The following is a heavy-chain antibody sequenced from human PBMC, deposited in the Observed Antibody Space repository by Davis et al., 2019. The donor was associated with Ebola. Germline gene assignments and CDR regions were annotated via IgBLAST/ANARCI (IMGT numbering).Heavy chain of an antibody. D-gene: IGHD3-10*01. CDR3: ARERYYSSGSRYYYYGMDV. CDR2: IYFSGST. V-gene: IGHV4-61*01. Sequence: SETLSLTCTVSGGSVSSGSYYWSWIRQPPGKGLEWIGYIYFSGSTNYNPSLKSRVTISVDTSKNQFSLKLSSVTAADTAVYYCARERYYSSGSRYYYYGMDVWGQGTTVTVSS. CDR1: GGSVSSGSYY. J-gene: IGHJ6*02.